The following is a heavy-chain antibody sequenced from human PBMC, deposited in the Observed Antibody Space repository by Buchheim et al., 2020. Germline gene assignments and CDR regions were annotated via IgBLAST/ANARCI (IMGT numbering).Heavy chain of an antibody. Sequence: QVQLQESGPGLVKPSQTLSLTCTVSGGSISSGDYYWSWISQPPGKGLEWIGYIYYSGSTYYNPSLKSRVTISVDTSQNQFSLKLSSVTAANTAVYYCARDQDGDYRGGNWFDPWGQGTL. CDR3: ARDQDGDYRGGNWFDP. D-gene: IGHD4-17*01. CDR1: GGSISSGDYY. J-gene: IGHJ5*02. CDR2: IYYSGST. V-gene: IGHV4-30-4*01.